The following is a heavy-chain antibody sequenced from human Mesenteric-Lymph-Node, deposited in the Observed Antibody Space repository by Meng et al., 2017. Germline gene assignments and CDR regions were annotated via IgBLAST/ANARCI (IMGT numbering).Heavy chain of an antibody. V-gene: IGHV4-34*01. Sequence: QGWRSGRLMPPVTLSVTRAEYGGFFSGDPWSRSREAAGNGREWFGEINPSRSTHHNPSIMRRVTRSVHTSQNPFSMRLSYMATADSAVYYGARYIGYWGQGTLVTVSS. CDR1: GGFFSGDP. CDR2: INPSRST. J-gene: IGHJ4*02. D-gene: IGHD3-16*02. CDR3: ARYIGY.